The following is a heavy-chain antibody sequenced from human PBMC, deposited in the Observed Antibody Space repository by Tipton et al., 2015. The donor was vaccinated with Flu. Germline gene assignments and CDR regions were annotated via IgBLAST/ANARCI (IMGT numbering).Heavy chain of an antibody. CDR3: VSDLRWSFDY. V-gene: IGHV3-30*02. Sequence: SLRLSCAASGFTFSGYGMHWVRQAPGKGLEWVAFIRHDESDKYYADSVKGRFTISRDNSKNALYLAINSLRLEDTAVYYCVSDLRWSFDYWGLGTLVTVSS. J-gene: IGHJ4*02. D-gene: IGHD4-23*01. CDR2: IRHDESDK. CDR1: GFTFSGYG.